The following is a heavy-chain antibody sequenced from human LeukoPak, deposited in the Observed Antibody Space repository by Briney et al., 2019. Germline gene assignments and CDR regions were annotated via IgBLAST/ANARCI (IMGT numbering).Heavy chain of an antibody. CDR1: GYTLTELS. CDR3: ATEPKHSSSWSNWFDP. D-gene: IGHD6-13*01. Sequence: ASVKVSCKVSGYTLTELSMLWVRQAPGKGLEWMGGFDPEDGETIYAQKFQGRVTMTEDTSTDTAYMELSSLRSEDTAVYYCATEPKHSSSWSNWFDPWGQGTLVTVSS. CDR2: FDPEDGET. J-gene: IGHJ5*02. V-gene: IGHV1-24*01.